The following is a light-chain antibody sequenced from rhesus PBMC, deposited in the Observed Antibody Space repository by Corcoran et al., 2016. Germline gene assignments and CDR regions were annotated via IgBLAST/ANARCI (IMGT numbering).Light chain of an antibody. J-gene: IGKJ4*01. Sequence: ETVVTQSPATLALSPAERATISCRASQSVGSYLAWYQKKPGQAPRLLIYGAFSRATGIPDRFSGSGSGTDFTLTISSVEPEVVGVYECQQSRAFGGGTKVEIK. CDR3: QQSRA. CDR2: GAF. V-gene: IGKV3-24*04. CDR1: QSVGSY.